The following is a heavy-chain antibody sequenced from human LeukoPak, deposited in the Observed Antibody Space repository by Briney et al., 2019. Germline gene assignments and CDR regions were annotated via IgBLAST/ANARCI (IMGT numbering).Heavy chain of an antibody. CDR3: ARYAGYCSSTSCQYGVTSFDY. CDR1: GYSFTSYW. V-gene: IGHV5-51*01. D-gene: IGHD2-2*01. J-gene: IGHJ4*02. CDR2: IYPGDPDT. Sequence: GESLKISCKGSGYSFTSYWIGWVRQMPGKGLEWMGIIYPGDPDTRYSPSFQGQVTISADKSISTAYLQWSSLKASDTAMYYCARYAGYCSSTSCQYGVTSFDYWGQGTLVTVSS.